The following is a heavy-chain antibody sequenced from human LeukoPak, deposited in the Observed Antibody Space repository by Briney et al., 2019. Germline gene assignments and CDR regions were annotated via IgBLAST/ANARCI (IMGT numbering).Heavy chain of an antibody. V-gene: IGHV1-8*03. J-gene: IGHJ4*02. D-gene: IGHD4-23*01. CDR1: GGTFSSYD. CDR3: ARDSVEKKFDY. CDR2: MNPNSGNT. Sequence: ASVKVSCKASGGTFSSYDINWVRQATGQGLEWMGWMNPNSGNTGYAQRFQGRVTITRNTSISTAYMELSSLRSEDTAVYYCARDSVEKKFDYWGQGTLVTVSS.